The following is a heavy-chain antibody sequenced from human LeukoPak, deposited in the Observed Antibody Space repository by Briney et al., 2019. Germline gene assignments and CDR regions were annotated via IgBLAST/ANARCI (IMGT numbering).Heavy chain of an antibody. J-gene: IGHJ4*02. CDR3: ARDVGGSLDY. D-gene: IGHD1-26*01. V-gene: IGHV3-7*01. CDR1: GFTFSTYW. CDR2: IKGDESAK. Sequence: GRSLSLSRAASGFTFSTYWMGSVRQAPGKGLEWVANIKGDESAKHQADSVKGRFTISRDNTQNSVYLQMTSLRGEDTAVYYCARDVGGSLDYWGQGTLVTVSS.